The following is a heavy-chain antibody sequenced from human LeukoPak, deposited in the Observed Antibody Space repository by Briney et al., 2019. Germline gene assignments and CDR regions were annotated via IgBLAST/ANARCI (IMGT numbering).Heavy chain of an antibody. D-gene: IGHD1-1*01. CDR1: GFTFSSYW. CDR3: ARDSRVSGTIDY. V-gene: IGHV3-74*01. CDR2: INSDGTST. J-gene: IGHJ4*02. Sequence: GGSLRLSCAASGFTFSSYWMHWVRQAPGKGLEWVSRINSDGTSTSYADSVKGRFTISRDNAKNTPYLQMNSLRAEDTAVYYCARDSRVSGTIDYWGQGTLVTVSS.